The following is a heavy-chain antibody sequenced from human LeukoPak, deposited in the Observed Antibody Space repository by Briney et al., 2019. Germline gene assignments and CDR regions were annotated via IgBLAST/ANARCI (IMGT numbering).Heavy chain of an antibody. J-gene: IGHJ2*01. CDR1: GGTFSSYA. D-gene: IGHD3-22*01. V-gene: IGHV1-69*04. CDR2: IIPIFGRA. Sequence: SVKVSCKASGGTFSSYAISLVRQSPGQGLEWLGRIIPIFGRANYAQKFQGRVTITADKSTSTAYMELSSLRSEDTAVYYCASPAGYYDSSGFHLWGRGTLVTVSS. CDR3: ASPAGYYDSSGFHL.